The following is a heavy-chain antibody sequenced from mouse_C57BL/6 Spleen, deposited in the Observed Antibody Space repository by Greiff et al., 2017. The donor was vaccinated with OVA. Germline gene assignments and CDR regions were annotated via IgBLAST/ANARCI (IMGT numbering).Heavy chain of an antibody. D-gene: IGHD1-1*01. CDR2: ISSGGDYI. CDR1: GFTFSSYA. J-gene: IGHJ2*01. Sequence: VMLVESGAGLVKPGGSLKLSCAASGFTFSSYAMSWVRQTPEKRLEWVAYISSGGDYIYYADTVKGRFTISRDNARNTLYLQMSSLKSEDTAMYYLTRGDYHGSSSFDHRGQGTTLTGSS. V-gene: IGHV5-9-1*02. CDR3: TRGDYHGSSSFDH.